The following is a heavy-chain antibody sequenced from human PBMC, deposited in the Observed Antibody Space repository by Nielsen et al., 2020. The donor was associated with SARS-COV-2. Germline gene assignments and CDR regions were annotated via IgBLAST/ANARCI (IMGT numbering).Heavy chain of an antibody. V-gene: IGHV3-73*01. D-gene: IGHD1-26*01. CDR2: IRSKANDYAT. CDR3: ARVNPTSGSWFDAFDI. CDR1: GFSISDSS. Sequence: GGSLRLSCAASGFSISDSSMNWVRQASGKGLEWLGRIRSKANDYATEYPASVKGRFIISRDDSKNTAYLLMNSLKIDDTAVYYCARVNPTSGSWFDAFDIWGQGTLVTVSS. J-gene: IGHJ3*02.